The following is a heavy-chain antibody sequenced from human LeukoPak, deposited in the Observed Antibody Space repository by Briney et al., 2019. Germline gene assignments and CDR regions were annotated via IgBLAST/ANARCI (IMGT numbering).Heavy chain of an antibody. CDR3: AKDPLATVTIFDY. CDR2: ISGSGGST. CDR1: GFTFSSYA. D-gene: IGHD4-17*01. V-gene: IGHV3-23*01. J-gene: IGHJ4*02. Sequence: GGSLRLSCAVSGFTFSSYAMSWVRQAPGKGLEWVSAISGSGGSTYYADSAKGRFTISRDNSKNTLYLQMNSLRAEDTAVYYCAKDPLATVTIFDYWGLGTLVTVSS.